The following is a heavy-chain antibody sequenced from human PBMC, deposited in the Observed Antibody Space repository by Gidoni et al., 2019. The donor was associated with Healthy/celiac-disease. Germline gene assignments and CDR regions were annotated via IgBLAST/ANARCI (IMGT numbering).Heavy chain of an antibody. V-gene: IGHV3-30-3*01. CDR3: ARVSGGDYGASGYYYYGMDV. CDR2: ISYDGSNK. J-gene: IGHJ6*02. Sequence: QVQLVESGGGVVQPGRSLRLSCAASGFTFSSYAMHWVRQAPGKGLEWVAVISYDGSNKYYADFGKGRFTISRDNSKNTLYLQMNSLRAEDTAVYYCARVSGGDYGASGYYYYGMDVWGQGTTVTVSS. D-gene: IGHD4-17*01. CDR1: GFTFSSYA.